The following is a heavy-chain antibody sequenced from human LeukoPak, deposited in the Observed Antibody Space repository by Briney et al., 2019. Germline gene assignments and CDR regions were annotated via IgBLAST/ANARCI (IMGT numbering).Heavy chain of an antibody. V-gene: IGHV1-18*01. CDR3: ARASSNYAPSLLDY. J-gene: IGHJ4*02. D-gene: IGHD4-11*01. Sequence: GASVKVSCKASGYTFTSYGISWVRQAPGQGLEWVGWISAYNGNTNYAQKLQGRVTMTTDTSTSTAYMELRSLRSDDTAVYYCARASSNYAPSLLDYWGQGTLVTVSS. CDR2: ISAYNGNT. CDR1: GYTFTSYG.